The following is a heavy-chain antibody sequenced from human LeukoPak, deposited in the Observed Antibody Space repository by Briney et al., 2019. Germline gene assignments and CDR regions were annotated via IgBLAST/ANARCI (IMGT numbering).Heavy chain of an antibody. Sequence: GGALRLSCAASGFTFSNAWMSWVRQAPGKGLEWVGRIKSKTDGGTTDYAAPVKGRFTISRDDSKNTLYLQMNSLKTEDTAVYYCTTDIVLMVYAIRYGYCGQGTLVTVSS. J-gene: IGHJ4*02. D-gene: IGHD2-8*01. CDR3: TTDIVLMVYAIRYGY. CDR2: IKSKTDGGTT. V-gene: IGHV3-15*01. CDR1: GFTFSNAW.